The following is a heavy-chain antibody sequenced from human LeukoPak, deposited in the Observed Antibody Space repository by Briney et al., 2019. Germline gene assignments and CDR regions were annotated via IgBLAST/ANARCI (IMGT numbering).Heavy chain of an antibody. Sequence: PGGSLRLSCAASGFTFSNYWMTWVRQAPGKGLEWVANIKQDGTEKYYVDSVKGRFTISRDNAENSLYLQMNSLRAEDTAVYYCTKNTGFPGGNLHPFYYYWGQGTLVTVSS. CDR1: GFTFSNYW. CDR3: TKNTGFPGGNLHPFYYY. CDR2: IKQDGTEK. J-gene: IGHJ4*02. D-gene: IGHD4-23*01. V-gene: IGHV3-7*01.